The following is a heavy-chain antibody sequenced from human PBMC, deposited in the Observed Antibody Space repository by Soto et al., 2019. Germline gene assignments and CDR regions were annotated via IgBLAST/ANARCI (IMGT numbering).Heavy chain of an antibody. CDR2: ISSSGSTI. D-gene: IGHD3-10*01. V-gene: IGHV3-48*03. CDR1: GFTFSSYE. J-gene: IGHJ6*02. Sequence: GGSLRLSCAASGFTFSSYEMNWVRQAPGKGLEWVSYISSSGSTIYYADSVKGRFTISRDNAKNSLYLQMNSLRAEDTAVYYCARDHGSGSYSDYYYGMDVWGQGTTVTVSS. CDR3: ARDHGSGSYSDYYYGMDV.